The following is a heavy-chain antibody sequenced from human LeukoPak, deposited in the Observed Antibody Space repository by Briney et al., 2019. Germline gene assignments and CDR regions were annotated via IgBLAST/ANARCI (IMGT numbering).Heavy chain of an antibody. D-gene: IGHD6-13*01. Sequence: ASVKVSCKASGYTFTSYGISWVRQAPGQGLEWMGWISAYNGNTNYAQKLQGRVTMTTDTSTSTAYMELRSLRSDDTAVYYCARAPPGIAAAGTSGYWGQGTLVTVSS. CDR2: ISAYNGNT. CDR1: GYTFTSYG. CDR3: ARAPPGIAAAGTSGY. J-gene: IGHJ4*02. V-gene: IGHV1-18*01.